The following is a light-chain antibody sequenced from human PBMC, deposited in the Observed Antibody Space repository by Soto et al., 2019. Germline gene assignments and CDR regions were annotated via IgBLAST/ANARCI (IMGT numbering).Light chain of an antibody. J-gene: IGKJ1*01. CDR2: DAS. V-gene: IGKV1-5*01. CDR3: QQYNSYSLWT. CDR1: QNVNKW. Sequence: DIQRTQNKYTLSASVGDRVTITCRASQNVNKWLAWFQQKPGKVPKLLIFDASTLQTGVPSRFGGGGSGTEFTLTISGLQPDDFATYYCQQYNSYSLWTFGPGTMVDI.